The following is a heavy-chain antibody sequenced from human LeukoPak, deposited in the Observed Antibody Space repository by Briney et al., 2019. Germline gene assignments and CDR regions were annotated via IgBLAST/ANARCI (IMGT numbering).Heavy chain of an antibody. V-gene: IGHV4-59*01. D-gene: IGHD3-22*01. J-gene: IGHJ3*02. CDR1: GGSISSYY. CDR2: IYYSGST. Sequence: SETLSLTCTVSGGSISSYYWSWIRQPPGKGLEWIGYIYYSGSTNYNPSLKSRVTISVDTSKNQFSLKLSSVTAADTAAYYCARELTYYYDSSGYGAFDIWGQGTMVTVSS. CDR3: ARELTYYYDSSGYGAFDI.